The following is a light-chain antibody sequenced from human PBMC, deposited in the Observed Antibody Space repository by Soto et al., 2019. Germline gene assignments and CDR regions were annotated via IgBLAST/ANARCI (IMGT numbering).Light chain of an antibody. CDR2: DVS. J-gene: IGLJ1*01. Sequence: QSVLTQPPSVSGSPGQSVTISCTGTSSDVGGYNYVSWYQQHPGKAPKVMIYDVSKRPSGVPDRFSGSKSGNTASLTISGLQAEDEADYYCPSNAASLEVFGTGPKVTVL. V-gene: IGLV2-11*01. CDR1: SSDVGGYNY. CDR3: PSNAASLEV.